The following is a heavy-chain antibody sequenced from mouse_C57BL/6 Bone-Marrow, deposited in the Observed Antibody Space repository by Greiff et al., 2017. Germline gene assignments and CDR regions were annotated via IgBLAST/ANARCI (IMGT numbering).Heavy chain of an antibody. J-gene: IGHJ4*01. D-gene: IGHD2-2*01. Sequence: VQLKESGAELVRPGASVKLSCTASGFNIKDDYMHWVKQRPEQGLEWIGWIDPENGDTEYASKFQGKATITADTSSNTAYLQLSSLTSEDTAVYYCTFLWLRRNYAMDYWGQGTSVTVSS. CDR1: GFNIKDDY. V-gene: IGHV14-4*01. CDR2: IDPENGDT. CDR3: TFLWLRRNYAMDY.